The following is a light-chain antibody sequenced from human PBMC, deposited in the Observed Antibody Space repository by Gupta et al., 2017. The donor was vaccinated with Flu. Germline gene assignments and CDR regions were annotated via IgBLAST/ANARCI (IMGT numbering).Light chain of an antibody. J-gene: IGKJ1*01. Sequence: DIEMTPYPSSLSASVGDRVTITCRASQSISSYLNWYQQKPGKAPKVLIYAASSLQRGVPSRFSGSGSGTDFTLTISSLQPEDFATYYCQQSYSTPWTFGQGTKVEIK. CDR1: QSISSY. CDR2: AAS. CDR3: QQSYSTPWT. V-gene: IGKV1-39*01.